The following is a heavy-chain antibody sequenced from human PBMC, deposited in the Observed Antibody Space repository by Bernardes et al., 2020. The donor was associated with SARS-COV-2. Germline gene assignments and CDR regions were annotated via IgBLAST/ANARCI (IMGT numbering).Heavy chain of an antibody. CDR1: GDSISSGAFS. CDR2: IYHSGST. CDR3: ARGDDYRGHSFDY. J-gene: IGHJ4*02. D-gene: IGHD4-17*01. V-gene: IGHV4-30-2*01. Sequence: SETLSLTCTVSGDSISSGAFSWSWIRQPPGKGLEWIGYIYHSGSTFYNPSLKSRVTMSLDRSKNQFSLKLSSVTAADTAVYYCARGDDYRGHSFDYWGQGTLVTVS.